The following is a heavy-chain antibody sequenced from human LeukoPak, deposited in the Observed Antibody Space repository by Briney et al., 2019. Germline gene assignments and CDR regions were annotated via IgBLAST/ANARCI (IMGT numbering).Heavy chain of an antibody. CDR3: ARDLGQYYDTSDNWFDP. Sequence: KSGGSLRLSCAASGFTFDDYDIDWVRQAPGKGLEWVSSISSSSGYIYYADSVKGRFTISRDNAKNSLYLQMNSLSAEDTAVYYCARDLGQYYDTSDNWFDPWGQGTLVTVSS. J-gene: IGHJ5*02. CDR2: ISSSSGYI. D-gene: IGHD3-22*01. CDR1: GFTFDDYD. V-gene: IGHV3-21*01.